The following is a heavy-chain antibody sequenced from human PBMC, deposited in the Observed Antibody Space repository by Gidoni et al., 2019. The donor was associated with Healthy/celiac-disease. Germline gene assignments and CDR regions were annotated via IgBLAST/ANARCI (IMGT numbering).Heavy chain of an antibody. CDR3: AKERQQRVLFLFDP. D-gene: IGHD6-13*01. J-gene: IGHJ5*02. V-gene: IGHV3-23*01. Sequence: EVQLLESGRGLVQPRGSLSLSFAASGFTFRSYAMSWVRQAPGKGLGWVSAISGSGGSTYNADSVKGRFTISRDNDKNTLYLQMNSLRAEDTAVYYCAKERQQRVLFLFDPWGQGTLVTVSS. CDR1: GFTFRSYA. CDR2: ISGSGGST.